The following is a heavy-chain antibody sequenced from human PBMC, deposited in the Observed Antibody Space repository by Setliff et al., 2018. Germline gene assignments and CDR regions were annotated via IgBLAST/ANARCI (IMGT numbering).Heavy chain of an antibody. J-gene: IGHJ4*02. D-gene: IGHD1-26*01. CDR3: AKGGTYRYFDF. CDR2: VYYSGTA. V-gene: IGHV4-59*01. CDR1: GGPFSGAS. Sequence: SETLSLTCTVSGGPFSGASIWSWIRQPPGKGLEFIGHVYYSGTAKYDPSLESRAIMSVDASKNQISLKLNSVTAADTAVYYCAKGGTYRYFDFWGQGALVTVSS.